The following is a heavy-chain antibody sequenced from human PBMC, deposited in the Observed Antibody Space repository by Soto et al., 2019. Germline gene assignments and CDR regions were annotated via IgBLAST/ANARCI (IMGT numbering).Heavy chain of an antibody. Sequence: GGSLRLSCAASGFTFSSYAMHWVRQAPGKGLEWVAVISYDGSNKYYADSVKGRFTISRDNSKNTLYLQMNSLRAEDTAVYYCARDRLSGSGSWVNWFDPWGQGTLVTVSS. CDR1: GFTFSSYA. J-gene: IGHJ5*02. CDR2: ISYDGSNK. CDR3: ARDRLSGSGSWVNWFDP. V-gene: IGHV3-30-3*01. D-gene: IGHD3-10*01.